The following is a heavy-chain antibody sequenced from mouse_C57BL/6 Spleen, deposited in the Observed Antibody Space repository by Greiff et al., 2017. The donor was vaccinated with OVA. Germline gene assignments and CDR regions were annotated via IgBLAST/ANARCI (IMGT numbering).Heavy chain of an antibody. Sequence: EVKLQESGPELVKPGASVKISCKASGYTFTDYYMNWVKQSHGKSLEWIGDINPNNGGTSYNQKFKGKATLTVDKSSSTAYMELRSLTSEDSAVYYCARFTTVAPDWYFDVWGTGTTVTVSS. CDR2: INPNNGGT. CDR1: GYTFTDYY. CDR3: ARFTTVAPDWYFDV. J-gene: IGHJ1*03. V-gene: IGHV1-26*01. D-gene: IGHD1-1*01.